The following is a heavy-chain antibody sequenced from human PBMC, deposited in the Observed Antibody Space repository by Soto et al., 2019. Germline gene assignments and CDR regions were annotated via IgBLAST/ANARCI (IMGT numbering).Heavy chain of an antibody. CDR1: GGSFSGYY. CDR2: INHSGST. CDR3: ARAWRYSYGYYYYGMDG. D-gene: IGHD5-18*01. V-gene: IGHV4-34*01. Sequence: SETLSLTCAVYGGSFSGYYWSWIRQPPGKGLEWIGEINHSGSTNYNPSLKSRVTISVDTSKNQFSLKLSSVTAADTAVYYCARAWRYSYGYYYYGMDGWGQGTTVTVSS. J-gene: IGHJ6*02.